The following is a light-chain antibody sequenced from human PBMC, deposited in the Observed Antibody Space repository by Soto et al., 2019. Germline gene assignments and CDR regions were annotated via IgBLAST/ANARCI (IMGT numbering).Light chain of an antibody. J-gene: IGKJ1*01. CDR1: QSVSSN. V-gene: IGKV3-20*01. CDR2: GAS. Sequence: EIVMTQSQATLCVSPVERATLXCRASQSVSSNLAWYQQKPGQAPRLLIYGASTRATGIPDRFSGSGSGTDFTLTISRVEPEDFAVYYCQHYGISQWTFGHGTKV. CDR3: QHYGISQWT.